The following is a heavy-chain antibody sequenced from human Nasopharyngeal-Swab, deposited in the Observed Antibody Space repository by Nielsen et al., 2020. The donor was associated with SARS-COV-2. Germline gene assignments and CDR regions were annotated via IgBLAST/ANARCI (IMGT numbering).Heavy chain of an antibody. CDR2: ISYDGSNK. CDR3: ARTETYYYGSGSYYPIDY. CDR1: GFTFSRYG. Sequence: GGSLRLSCAASGFTFSRYGMQWVRQAPGKGLEWVAVISYDGSNKYYADSVKGRFTISRDNSKNTLYLQMNSLRAEDTAVYYCARTETYYYGSGSYYPIDYWGQGTLVTVSS. J-gene: IGHJ4*02. V-gene: IGHV3-30*03. D-gene: IGHD3-10*01.